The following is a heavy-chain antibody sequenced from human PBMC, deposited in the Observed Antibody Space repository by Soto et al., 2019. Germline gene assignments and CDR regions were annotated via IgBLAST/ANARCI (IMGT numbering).Heavy chain of an antibody. J-gene: IGHJ4*02. D-gene: IGHD6-13*01. CDR1: GGTFSSYA. Sequence: QVQLVQSGAEVKKPGSSVKVSCTASGGTFSSYAISWVRQAPGQGLEWMGGIIPIFGTANYAQKFQGRVTITADESTSTAYMELSSLRSEDTAVYYCAGGIAAAGGCYFDYWGQGTLVTVSS. CDR3: AGGIAAAGGCYFDY. V-gene: IGHV1-69*01. CDR2: IIPIFGTA.